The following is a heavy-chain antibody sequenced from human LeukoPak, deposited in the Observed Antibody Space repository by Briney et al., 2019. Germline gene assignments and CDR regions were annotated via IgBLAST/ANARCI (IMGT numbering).Heavy chain of an antibody. J-gene: IGHJ4*02. CDR2: ISGSGSTT. CDR1: GFTFGSYA. Sequence: GGSLRLSCAASGFTFGSYAMNWVRQAPEQGLEWVSAISGSGSTTSYGDSVKGRFTISRDNSKNDLYLHMSSLRAEDTAVYYCAKGVGGVPWADYWGQGTLVTVSS. V-gene: IGHV3-23*01. CDR3: AKGVGGVPWADY. D-gene: IGHD3-16*01.